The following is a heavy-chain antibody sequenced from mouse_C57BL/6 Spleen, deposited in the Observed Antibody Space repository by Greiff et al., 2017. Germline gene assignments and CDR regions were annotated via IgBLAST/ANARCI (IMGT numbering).Heavy chain of an antibody. V-gene: IGHV1-15*01. CDR3: TRVNPLWYQTGTYAMDY. CDR2: IDPDTGGT. J-gene: IGHJ4*01. CDR1: GYTFTDYE. D-gene: IGHD2-1*01. Sequence: QVQLQQSGAELVRPGASVTLSCKASGYTFTDYEMHWVKQTPVHGLEWIGAIDPDTGGTAYNQKFKGKAILTADKSSSTAYMELRSLTSEYSAVYYCTRVNPLWYQTGTYAMDYWGQGTSVTVSS.